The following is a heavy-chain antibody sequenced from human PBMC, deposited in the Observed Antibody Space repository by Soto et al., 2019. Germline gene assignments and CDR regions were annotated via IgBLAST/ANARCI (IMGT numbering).Heavy chain of an antibody. D-gene: IGHD3-10*01. J-gene: IGHJ5*02. CDR1: GGSIRSGGYY. Sequence: ASETLSLTCTFSGGSIRSGGYYWSWIRQHPGKGLEWIGYIYYSGSTYYNPSLKSRVTISVDTSKNQFSLKLSSVTAADTAVYYCARVGNTMASGWFDPWGQGTLVTVSS. CDR2: IYYSGST. CDR3: ARVGNTMASGWFDP. V-gene: IGHV4-31*03.